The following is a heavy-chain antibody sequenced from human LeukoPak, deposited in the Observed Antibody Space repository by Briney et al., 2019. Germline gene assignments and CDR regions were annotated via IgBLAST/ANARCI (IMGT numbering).Heavy chain of an antibody. D-gene: IGHD3-3*01. J-gene: IGHJ5*02. Sequence: ASVKVSCKASGYTFTGYYMHWVRQAPGQGLEWMGWINPNSGGTNYAQKFQGRVTMTRDTSISTAYMELSRLRSDDTAVYYCASVRGWSYYDFWSGPYGGWFDPWGQGTLVTVSS. CDR2: INPNSGGT. CDR1: GYTFTGYY. V-gene: IGHV1-2*02. CDR3: ASVRGWSYYDFWSGPYGGWFDP.